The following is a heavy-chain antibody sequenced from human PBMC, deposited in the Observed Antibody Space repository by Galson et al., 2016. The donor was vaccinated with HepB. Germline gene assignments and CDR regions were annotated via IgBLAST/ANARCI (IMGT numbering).Heavy chain of an antibody. Sequence: SVKVSCKVSGYTLTELSVDWVRQAPGKGLEWMGHFAPEHDDTTYAHNFQGRLNMTEDTSSDAAYIELSNLRFEDTAVYYGATGFPIRSDGYDFRDWGQGTLVTVSS. D-gene: IGHD2/OR15-2a*01. CDR1: GYTLTELS. CDR3: ATGFPIRSDGYDFRD. CDR2: FAPEHDDT. J-gene: IGHJ4*02. V-gene: IGHV1-24*01.